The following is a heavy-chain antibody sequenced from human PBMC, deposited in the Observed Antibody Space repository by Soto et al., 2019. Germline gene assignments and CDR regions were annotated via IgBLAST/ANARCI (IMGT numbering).Heavy chain of an antibody. CDR3: ARHFGMVKDYYYYYGMDV. CDR2: ISPSGHTT. Sequence: QVHLVQSGSEVKKPGSSVKVSCKASEDTFSNYAINWVRQAPGQGLEWLGMISPSGHTTTYPQKFQGRVTMTRDTSTSTLYMELSNLRSDDTAIYYCARHFGMVKDYYYYYGMDVWGQGTTVTVSS. V-gene: IGHV1-46*01. J-gene: IGHJ6*02. D-gene: IGHD3-3*01. CDR1: EDTFSNYA.